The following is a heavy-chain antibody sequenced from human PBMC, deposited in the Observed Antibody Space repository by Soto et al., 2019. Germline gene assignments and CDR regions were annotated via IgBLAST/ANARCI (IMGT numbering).Heavy chain of an antibody. J-gene: IGHJ5*02. Sequence: QLQLRESGSGLVKPSQTLSLTCAVSGGSISSGGYSWSWIRQPPGKGLEWIGYIYHSGSTYYNPSLKSRVTISVDRSKNQFSLKLSSVTAADTAVYYCARINFDYYDSSGYSRWFDPWGQGTLVTVSS. CDR3: ARINFDYYDSSGYSRWFDP. D-gene: IGHD3-22*01. V-gene: IGHV4-30-2*01. CDR1: GGSISSGGYS. CDR2: IYHSGST.